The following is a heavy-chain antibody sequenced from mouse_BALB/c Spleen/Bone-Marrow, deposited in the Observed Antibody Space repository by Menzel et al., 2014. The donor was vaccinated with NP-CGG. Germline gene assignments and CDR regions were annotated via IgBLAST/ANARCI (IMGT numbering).Heavy chain of an antibody. CDR2: ISSGGTYT. J-gene: IGHJ4*01. CDR1: GFTFSSYA. V-gene: IGHV5-9-1*01. CDR3: TRSGGEYSLDY. Sequence: EVNVVESGGGLVKPGGSLKLSCAASGFTFSSYAMSWVRQTPEKRLEWVATISSGGTYTYFPDSMKGRFTISRDNAKNTLYLQMSSLRSEDTAMFYFTRSGGEYSLDYWGQGTSVTVSS.